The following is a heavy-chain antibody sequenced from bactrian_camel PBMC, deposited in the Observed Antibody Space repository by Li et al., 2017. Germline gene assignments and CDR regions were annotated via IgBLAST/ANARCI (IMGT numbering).Heavy chain of an antibody. V-gene: IGHV3S53*01. Sequence: HVQLVESGGGSVQAGGSLKLSCAVDGSSGYILRRCKMGWWRRAPGKEREAIAFIDDHGRTNYADSVKSRATISKDNAKNTLSLQMNSLKPEDTGMYYCVADPGTRIQALGIICPEFEVDYQVQGHGTQVTVS. CDR2: IDDHGRT. D-gene: IGHD3*01. J-gene: IGHJ4*01. CDR1: GSSGYILRRCK.